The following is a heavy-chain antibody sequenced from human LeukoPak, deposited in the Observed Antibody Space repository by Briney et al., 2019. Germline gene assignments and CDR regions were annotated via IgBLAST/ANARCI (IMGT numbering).Heavy chain of an antibody. Sequence: ASVKVSCKASGYTFTGYYMHWVRQAPGQGLEWMGWINPNSGGTNYAQKFQGRVTMTRDTSLSTAYMELSRLRSDDTAVYYCARVGPLYCSSTSCYGMDVWGQGTTVTVSS. J-gene: IGHJ6*02. D-gene: IGHD2-2*01. CDR3: ARVGPLYCSSTSCYGMDV. CDR2: INPNSGGT. CDR1: GYTFTGYY. V-gene: IGHV1-2*02.